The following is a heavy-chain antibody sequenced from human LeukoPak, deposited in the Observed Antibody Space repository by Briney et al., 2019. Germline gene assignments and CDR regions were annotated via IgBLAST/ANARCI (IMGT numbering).Heavy chain of an antibody. Sequence: GGSLRLSCAASGFTFSDSWMSWVRQAPGKRLEWVANMNQDGSEKDYVDSVKGRFTISRDNARNSLYLQMGSLRAEDTAVYYCATYTHWVAGDVWGQGTTVTVSS. CDR3: ATYTHWVAGDV. D-gene: IGHD3-16*01. J-gene: IGHJ6*02. V-gene: IGHV3-7*01. CDR2: MNQDGSEK. CDR1: GFTFSDSW.